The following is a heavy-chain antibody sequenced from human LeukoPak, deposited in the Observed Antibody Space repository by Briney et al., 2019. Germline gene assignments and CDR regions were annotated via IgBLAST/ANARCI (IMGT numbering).Heavy chain of an antibody. J-gene: IGHJ5*02. CDR2: INPNTGGT. D-gene: IGHD4-23*01. V-gene: IGHV1-2*06. Sequence: ASVKVSYKASGYTFTDYYIHWVRQAPGQGLEWMGRINPNTGGTNYAQRFQGRVSMTRDRSISTAYMDLNRLTSGDTAVYYCARDQGDGGNSFDPWGQGTLVTV. CDR1: GYTFTDYY. CDR3: ARDQGDGGNSFDP.